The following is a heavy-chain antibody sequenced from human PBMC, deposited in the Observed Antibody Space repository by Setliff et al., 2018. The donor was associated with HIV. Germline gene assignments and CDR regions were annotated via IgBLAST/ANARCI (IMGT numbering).Heavy chain of an antibody. CDR1: GGSITTGSYY. V-gene: IGHV4-61*09. CDR3: ARQALAVAGTPRFYYYYMDV. D-gene: IGHD6-19*01. CDR2: ISTSGTT. Sequence: PSETLSLTCTVSGGSITTGSYYWTWIRQPAGKGLEWIGHISTSGTTNYNRSLKSRVTISVDTSNNQFSLKLTSVTAADTAVYFCARQALAVAGTPRFYYYYMDVWGSGTTVTVS. J-gene: IGHJ6*03.